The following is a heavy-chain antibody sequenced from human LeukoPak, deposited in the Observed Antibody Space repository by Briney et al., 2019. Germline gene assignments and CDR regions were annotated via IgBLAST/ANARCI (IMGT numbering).Heavy chain of an antibody. CDR3: ARGAGATRSFYYYGMDV. CDR2: INPNSGGT. J-gene: IGHJ6*02. D-gene: IGHD1-26*01. CDR1: GYTFTGYY. Sequence: GASVKVSCKASGYTFTGYYMHWVRQAPGQGLEWMGWINPNSGGTNYAQKFQGRVTMTRDTSVSPAYMELSRLRSDDTAVYYCARGAGATRSFYYYGMDVWGQGTTVTVSS. V-gene: IGHV1-2*02.